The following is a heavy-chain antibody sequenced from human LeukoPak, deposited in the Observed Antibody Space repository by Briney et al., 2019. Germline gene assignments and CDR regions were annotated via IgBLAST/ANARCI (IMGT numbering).Heavy chain of an antibody. J-gene: IGHJ6*03. CDR2: IIPIFGTA. CDR1: GGTFSSYA. Sequence: SVKVSCKASGGTFSSYAISWVRQAPGQGLEWMGGIIPIFGTANYAQKFQGRVTITADESTSTAYMELSSLRSEDTAVYYCARARIAAADVFYYYYYMDVWGKGTTVTVSS. CDR3: ARARIAAADVFYYYYYMDV. D-gene: IGHD6-13*01. V-gene: IGHV1-69*13.